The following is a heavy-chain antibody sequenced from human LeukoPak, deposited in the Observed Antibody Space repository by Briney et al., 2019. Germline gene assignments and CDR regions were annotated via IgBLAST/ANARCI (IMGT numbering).Heavy chain of an antibody. D-gene: IGHD2-8*01. CDR2: ISAKNGNA. CDR1: GYSFTNYG. J-gene: IGHJ4*02. CDR3: ARDLNGGLIGY. V-gene: IGHV1-18*01. Sequence: VKVSCKASGYSFTNYGVAWVRQVPGQGPEWMGWISAKNGNANYAQQFQGRVTMTIETSTNTAYMELRSPRSDDTAVYYCARDLNGGLIGYWGQGTLVTVSS.